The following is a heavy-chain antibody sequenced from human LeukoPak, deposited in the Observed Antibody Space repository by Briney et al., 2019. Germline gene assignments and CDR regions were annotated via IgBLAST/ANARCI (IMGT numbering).Heavy chain of an antibody. Sequence: ASVKVSCKASGYTFTSYYMHWVRQAPGQGLEWMGIINPSGGSTSYAQKFQGRVTMTRDTSTSTVYMELSGLRSEDTAVYYCARPGNDYGDSEEAFDIWGQGTMVTVSS. CDR1: GYTFTSYY. V-gene: IGHV1-46*03. J-gene: IGHJ3*02. CDR3: ARPGNDYGDSEEAFDI. D-gene: IGHD4-17*01. CDR2: INPSGGST.